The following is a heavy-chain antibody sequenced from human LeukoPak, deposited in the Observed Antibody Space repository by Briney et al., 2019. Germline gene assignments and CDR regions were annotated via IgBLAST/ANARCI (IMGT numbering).Heavy chain of an antibody. CDR3: ARVPRGFRYGYKFSDEWYFDY. V-gene: IGHV4-34*01. Sequence: SETLSLTCAVYGGSFSGYYWSWIRQPPGKGLEWIGEINHSGSTNYNPSLKSRVTISVDKSKNQFSLKLTSVTAADTAVYYCARVPRGFRYGYKFSDEWYFDYWGQGALVTVSS. CDR2: INHSGST. J-gene: IGHJ4*02. CDR1: GGSFSGYY. D-gene: IGHD5-18*01.